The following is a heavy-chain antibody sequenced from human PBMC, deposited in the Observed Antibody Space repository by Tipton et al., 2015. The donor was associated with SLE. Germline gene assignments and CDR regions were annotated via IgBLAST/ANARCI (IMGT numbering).Heavy chain of an antibody. CDR1: GFTFTTYG. Sequence: SLRLSCAASGFTFTTYGLNWVRQAPGKGLEWVSSVSSGGDFIYYADSVKGRFTISRDNAKNSVFLQMNSLRAEDTAVYYCARDLRFLEWSPTLGYGMDVWGQGTTVTVSS. V-gene: IGHV3-21*03. CDR3: ARDLRFLEWSPTLGYGMDV. CDR2: VSSGGDFI. D-gene: IGHD3-3*01. J-gene: IGHJ6*02.